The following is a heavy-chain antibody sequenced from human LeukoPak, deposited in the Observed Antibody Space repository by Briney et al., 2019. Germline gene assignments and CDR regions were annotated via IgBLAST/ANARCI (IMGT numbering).Heavy chain of an antibody. V-gene: IGHV4-4*07. CDR1: GGSISSYY. Sequence: SETLSLTCTVSGGSISSYYWSWIRQPAGKGLEWIGRIYTSGSTNYNPSLKSRVTMSVDTSKNQFSPKLSSVTAADTAVYYCARARITMVRGVIIVGWFDPWGQGTLVTVSS. CDR2: IYTSGST. J-gene: IGHJ5*02. CDR3: ARARITMVRGVIIVGWFDP. D-gene: IGHD3-10*01.